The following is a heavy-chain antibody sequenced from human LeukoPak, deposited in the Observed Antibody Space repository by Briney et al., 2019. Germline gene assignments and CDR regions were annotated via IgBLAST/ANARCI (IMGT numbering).Heavy chain of an antibody. Sequence: GRSLRLSCAASGFTFSSYGMHWVRQAPGKGLEWVAVIWYDGSNKYYADSVKGRFTISRDNSKNTLYLQMNSLRAEDTAVYYCAKDSDSSGYYGYFDYWGQGTLVTVSS. D-gene: IGHD3-22*01. CDR1: GFTFSSYG. J-gene: IGHJ4*02. CDR3: AKDSDSSGYYGYFDY. V-gene: IGHV3-33*06. CDR2: IWYDGSNK.